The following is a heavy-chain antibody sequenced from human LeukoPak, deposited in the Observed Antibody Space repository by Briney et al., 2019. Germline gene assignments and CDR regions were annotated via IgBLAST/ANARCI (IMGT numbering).Heavy chain of an antibody. Sequence: GGSLRLSCAASGFTFSSYWMSWVRQAPGKGLEWVANIKQDGSEKYYVDSVKGRFTISRDNAKNSLYLQMNSLRAEDTAVYYCAREHHSSGYWTVISCFDYWGQGTLVTVSS. D-gene: IGHD3-22*01. CDR2: IKQDGSEK. J-gene: IGHJ4*02. CDR3: AREHHSSGYWTVISCFDY. CDR1: GFTFSSYW. V-gene: IGHV3-7*01.